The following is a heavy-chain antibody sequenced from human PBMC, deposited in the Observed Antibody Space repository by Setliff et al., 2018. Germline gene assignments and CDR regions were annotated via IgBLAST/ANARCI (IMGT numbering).Heavy chain of an antibody. CDR3: ARFVVVPAEHFDY. CDR1: GFTFSDSY. CDR2: ISSSASTI. D-gene: IGHD2-2*01. J-gene: IGHJ4*02. Sequence: GGSLRLSCAASGFTFSDSYMSWIRQAPGKRLEWVSYISSSASTIYYADSVKGRFTISRDNAKNSLYLQMNSLRAEDTAVYYCARFVVVPAEHFDYWGQGTLVTVSS. V-gene: IGHV3-11*04.